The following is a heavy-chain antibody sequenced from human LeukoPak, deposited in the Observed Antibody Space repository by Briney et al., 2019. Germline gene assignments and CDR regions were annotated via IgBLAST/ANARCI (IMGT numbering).Heavy chain of an antibody. CDR2: IINNCGST. V-gene: IGHV1-69*13. D-gene: IGHD3-3*01. CDR1: GGTFSSYS. J-gene: IGHJ4*02. CDR3: ARPRTYYDFWRGYPPFDY. Sequence: ASVKVSCKASGGTFSSYSISWVRQAPGQGLEWMGGIINNCGSTNYEQKYQGRVTITADESTSTAYMELSSLRSEDTAVYYCARPRTYYDFWRGYPPFDYWGQGTLVTVSS.